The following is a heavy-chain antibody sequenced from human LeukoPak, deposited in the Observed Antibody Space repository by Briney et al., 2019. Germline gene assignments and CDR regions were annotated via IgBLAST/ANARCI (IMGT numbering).Heavy chain of an antibody. CDR2: ISGSGGST. V-gene: IGHV3-23*01. J-gene: IGHJ6*04. CDR3: AKARPCSSTSCYVMDV. D-gene: IGHD2-2*01. Sequence: GRSLRLSCAASGFTFDDYAMHWVRQAPGKRLEWVSAISGSGGSTYYADSVKGRFTISRDNSKNTLYLQMNSLRAEDTAVYYCAKARPCSSTSCYVMDVWGKGTTVTVSS. CDR1: GFTFDDYA.